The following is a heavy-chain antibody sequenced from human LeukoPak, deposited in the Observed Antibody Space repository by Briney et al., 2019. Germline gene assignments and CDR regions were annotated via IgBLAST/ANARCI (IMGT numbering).Heavy chain of an antibody. V-gene: IGHV4-34*01. CDR3: AREGRRFEYYYGSGSYIRFDP. D-gene: IGHD3-10*01. CDR2: INHSGST. Sequence: SETLSLTCAVYGGSFSGYYWSWIRQPPGKGLEWIGEINHSGSTNYNPSLKSRVTISVDTSKNQFSLKLSSVTAADTAAYYCAREGRRFEYYYGSGSYIRFDPWGQGTLVTVSS. CDR1: GGSFSGYY. J-gene: IGHJ5*02.